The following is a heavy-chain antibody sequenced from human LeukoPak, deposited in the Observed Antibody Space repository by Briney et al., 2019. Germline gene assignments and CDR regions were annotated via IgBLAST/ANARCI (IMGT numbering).Heavy chain of an antibody. CDR1: GGSFSGYY. Sequence: SETLSLTCAVYGGSFSGYYWSWIRQPPGKGLEWIGEINHSGSTNYNPSLKSRVTISVDTSKNQFSLKLSPVTAADTAVYYCARGLRRYYDSSGYYFQHWGQGTLVTVSS. J-gene: IGHJ1*01. V-gene: IGHV4-34*01. CDR3: ARGLRRYYDSSGYYFQH. D-gene: IGHD3-22*01. CDR2: INHSGST.